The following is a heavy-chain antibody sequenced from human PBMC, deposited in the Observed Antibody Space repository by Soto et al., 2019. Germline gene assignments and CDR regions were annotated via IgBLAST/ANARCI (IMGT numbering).Heavy chain of an antibody. Sequence: PGGSLRLSCAASGFTFSSYWMSWVRQAPGKGLEWVANIKQDGSEKYYVDSVKGRFTISRDNAKNSLYLQMNSLRAEDTAVYYCAREKDYSNYLGYYYYCMDVWGKGTTVTVSS. CDR2: IKQDGSEK. V-gene: IGHV3-7*01. CDR3: AREKDYSNYLGYYYYCMDV. J-gene: IGHJ6*03. D-gene: IGHD4-4*01. CDR1: GFTFSSYW.